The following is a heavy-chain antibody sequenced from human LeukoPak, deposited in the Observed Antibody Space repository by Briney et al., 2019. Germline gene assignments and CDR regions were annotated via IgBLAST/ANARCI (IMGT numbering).Heavy chain of an antibody. D-gene: IGHD5/OR15-5a*01. Sequence: ASVKVSCKVFGYTLTELSMYWVRQAPGKGLEWMGRISTDSGDADIAQKFQGRVTMTRDTSISTAYMELSRLTSDDSAVYYCAGLGSTVKGRIDPWGQGTSVTVSS. CDR1: GYTLTELS. V-gene: IGHV1-2*02. J-gene: IGHJ5*02. CDR2: ISTDSGDA. CDR3: AGLGSTVKGRIDP.